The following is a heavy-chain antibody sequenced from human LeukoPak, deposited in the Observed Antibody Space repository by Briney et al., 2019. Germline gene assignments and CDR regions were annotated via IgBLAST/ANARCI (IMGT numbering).Heavy chain of an antibody. D-gene: IGHD2-2*01. CDR2: INPSGGST. CDR1: GYTFTSYY. V-gene: IGHV1-46*01. J-gene: IGHJ6*02. CDR3: ATAPRTTAYYYGMDV. Sequence: GASVKVSCKASGYTFTSYYMHWVRQAPGQGLEWMGIINPSGGSTSYAQKFQGRVTMTEDTSTDTAYMELSSLRSEDTAVYYCATAPRTTAYYYGMDVWGQGTTVTVSS.